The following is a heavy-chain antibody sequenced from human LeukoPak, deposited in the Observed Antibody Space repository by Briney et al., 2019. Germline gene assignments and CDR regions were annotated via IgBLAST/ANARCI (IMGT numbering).Heavy chain of an antibody. CDR1: GGSISSY. CDR3: ARVGGITMIVVLIGDAFDI. CDR2: IYYSGST. J-gene: IGHJ3*02. D-gene: IGHD3-22*01. Sequence: SETLSLTCTVSGGSISSYWSWIRQPAGKGLEWIGRIYYSGSTNYNPSLKSRVTISGDTSKNQFSLRLSSVTAADTAVYYCARVGGITMIVVLIGDAFDIWGQGTMVTVSS. V-gene: IGHV4-4*07.